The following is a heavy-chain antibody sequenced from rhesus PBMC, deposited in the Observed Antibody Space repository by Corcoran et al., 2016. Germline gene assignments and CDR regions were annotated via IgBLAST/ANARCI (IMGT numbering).Heavy chain of an antibody. J-gene: IGHJ4*01. CDR3: ANNRGYFDY. CDR2: INSGGGST. Sequence: EVQLVETGGGLVQPGGSLKLSCAASGFTFSSYGMSLVRQAPGKGLEWVSAINSGGGSTYYADSVKGRFTISRDNSKNTLSLQMNSLRAEDTAVYYCANNRGYFDYWGQGVLVTVSS. V-gene: IGHV3S5*01. CDR1: GFTFSSYG.